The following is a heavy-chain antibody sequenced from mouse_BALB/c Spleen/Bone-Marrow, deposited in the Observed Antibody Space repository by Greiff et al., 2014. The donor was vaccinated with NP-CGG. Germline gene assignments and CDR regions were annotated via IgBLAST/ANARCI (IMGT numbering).Heavy chain of an antibody. V-gene: IGHV1-53*01. Sequence: QVQLQHPGTELVKPGASVKLSCKASGYTFTTYYIYWVKQRAGQGLEWIGEINPSNGGTNFNEKYKSKATLTVDKSSSTSYMQLGSLTSEDSAVYYCTRDGHNYYAMDYWGQGTSVTVSS. CDR1: GYTFTTYY. CDR2: INPSNGGT. D-gene: IGHD2-3*01. CDR3: TRDGHNYYAMDY. J-gene: IGHJ4*01.